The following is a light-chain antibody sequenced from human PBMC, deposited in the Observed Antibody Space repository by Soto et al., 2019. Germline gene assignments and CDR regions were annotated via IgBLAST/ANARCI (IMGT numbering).Light chain of an antibody. CDR2: TNN. Sequence: QSVLTQPPSVSGTPGQRVAISCSGSSSNIASNSVNWYQQLPTAAPKLLIYTNNRRPPEVPDRFSASKSGTSASLAISGLQSEDEAHYYCAVWDDNLNAVVFGGGTKLTVL. CDR1: SSNIASNS. V-gene: IGLV1-44*01. J-gene: IGLJ2*01. CDR3: AVWDDNLNAVV.